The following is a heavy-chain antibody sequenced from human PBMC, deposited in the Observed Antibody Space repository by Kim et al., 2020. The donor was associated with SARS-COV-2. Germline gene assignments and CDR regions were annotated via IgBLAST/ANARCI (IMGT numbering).Heavy chain of an antibody. Sequence: ASVKVSCKASGYTFTSYGISWVRQAPGQGLEGMGWISAYNGNTNYAQKLQGRVTKTTDTSTTTAYMELRSLRSYDTALYHCARGPMNMIVVVAYYFDYWGQGTLVTVSS. V-gene: IGHV1-18*01. J-gene: IGHJ4*02. CDR2: ISAYNGNT. D-gene: IGHD3-22*01. CDR1: GYTFTSYG. CDR3: ARGPMNMIVVVAYYFDY.